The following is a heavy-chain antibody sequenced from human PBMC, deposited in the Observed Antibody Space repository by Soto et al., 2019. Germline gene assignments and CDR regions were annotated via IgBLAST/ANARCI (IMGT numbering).Heavy chain of an antibody. CDR3: AKTDRTEAFGDY. J-gene: IGHJ4*02. D-gene: IGHD3-16*01. V-gene: IGHV3-23*01. CDR1: GFTFSNYG. CDR2: ILGSGVGT. Sequence: EVQLLESGGGLVQPGGSLRLSCAASGFTFSNYGMSWVRQATGKGLEWVSGILGSGVGTFYANSVKGRFTISRDNSRNTLYLQMNSLKVEDTAVYYCAKTDRTEAFGDYWGQGALVTVSS.